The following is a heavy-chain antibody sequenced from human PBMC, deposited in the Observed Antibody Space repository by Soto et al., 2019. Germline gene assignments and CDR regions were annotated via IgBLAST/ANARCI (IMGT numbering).Heavy chain of an antibody. CDR1: GYTFTGYY. CDR2: INPNSGGT. J-gene: IGHJ3*02. V-gene: IGHV1-2*04. CDR3: ARDLGCSSTSCWSNAFDI. D-gene: IGHD2-2*01. Sequence: AASVKVSCKASGYTFTGYYMHWVRQAPGQGLEWMGWINPNSGGTNYAQKFQGWVTMTRDTSISTAYMELSRLRSDDTAVYYCARDLGCSSTSCWSNAFDIWGQGTMVTVSS.